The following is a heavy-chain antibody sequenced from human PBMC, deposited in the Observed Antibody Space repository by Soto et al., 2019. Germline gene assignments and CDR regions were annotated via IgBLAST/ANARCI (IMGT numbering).Heavy chain of an antibody. CDR3: ATSYFDFWSGSYLAYFDY. CDR1: GASFTGYY. D-gene: IGHD3-3*01. CDR2: INHRGST. J-gene: IGHJ4*02. Sequence: QVRLQQWGAGLLMPSETLSRTCAVYGASFTGYYWSWIRQSPGKGLEWIGEINHRGSTNYNPSLTSRVTISGDTSKKQFSLKLSSVTAADTAVYYCATSYFDFWSGSYLAYFDYWSQVTLVTVSA. V-gene: IGHV4-34*01.